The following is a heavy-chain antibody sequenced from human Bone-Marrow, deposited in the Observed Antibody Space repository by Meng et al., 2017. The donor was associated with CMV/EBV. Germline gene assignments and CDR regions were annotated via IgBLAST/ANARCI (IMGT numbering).Heavy chain of an antibody. Sequence: GESLMNSCAASGFTFSSYGMHWVRQAPGKGLEWVAFIRYDGSNKYYADSVKGRFTISRDNSKNTLYLQMNSLRAEDTAVYYCAKARGNWNYEGGMDVWGQGTTVTVSS. CDR3: AKARGNWNYEGGMDV. CDR1: GFTFSSYG. D-gene: IGHD1-7*01. V-gene: IGHV3-30*02. CDR2: IRYDGSNK. J-gene: IGHJ6*02.